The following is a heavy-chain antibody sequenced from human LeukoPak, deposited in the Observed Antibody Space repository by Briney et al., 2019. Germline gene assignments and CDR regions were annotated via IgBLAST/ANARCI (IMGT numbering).Heavy chain of an antibody. CDR3: AAQDTAMAFDAFDI. V-gene: IGHV3-33*01. D-gene: IGHD5-18*01. CDR2: IWYDGSNK. J-gene: IGHJ3*02. CDR1: GFTFSSYG. Sequence: GGSLRLSCAASGFTFSSYGMHWVRQAPGKGLEWVAVIWYDGSNKYYADSVKGRFTISRDNSKNTLYLQMNSLRAEDTAVYYCAAQDTAMAFDAFDIWGQGTMVTASS.